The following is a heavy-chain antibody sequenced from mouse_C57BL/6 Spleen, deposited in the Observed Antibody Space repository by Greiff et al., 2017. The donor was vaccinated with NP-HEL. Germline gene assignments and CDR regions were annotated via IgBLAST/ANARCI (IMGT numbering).Heavy chain of an antibody. CDR1: GYTFTDYY. CDR2: INPNNGGT. Sequence: EVQLQQSGPELVKPGASVKISCKASGYTFTDYYMNWVKQSHGKSLEWIGDINPNNGGTSYNQKFKGKATLTVDKSSSTAYMELRSLTSEDAAVYYGARKLMLQEDYFDYWGQGTTLTVSS. J-gene: IGHJ2*01. CDR3: ARKLMLQEDYFDY. D-gene: IGHD3-2*02. V-gene: IGHV1-26*01.